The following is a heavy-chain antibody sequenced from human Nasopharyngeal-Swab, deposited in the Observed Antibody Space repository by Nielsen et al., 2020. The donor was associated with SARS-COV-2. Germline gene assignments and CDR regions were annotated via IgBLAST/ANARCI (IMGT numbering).Heavy chain of an antibody. Sequence: GSLRLSCAASGFTFSNAWMSWVRQAPGKGLEWVGRIKSKTDGGTTDYAAPVKGRFTISRDDSKNTLYLQMNSLKTEDTAVYYCTTDYTLVPAAKMSGPNDAFDIWGQGTMVTVSS. V-gene: IGHV3-15*01. CDR3: TTDYTLVPAAKMSGPNDAFDI. CDR1: GFTFSNAW. D-gene: IGHD2-2*01. CDR2: IKSKTDGGTT. J-gene: IGHJ3*02.